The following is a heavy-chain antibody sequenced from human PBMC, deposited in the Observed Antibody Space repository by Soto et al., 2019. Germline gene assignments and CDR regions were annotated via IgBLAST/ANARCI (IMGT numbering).Heavy chain of an antibody. CDR2: IYSGGST. J-gene: IGHJ6*02. V-gene: IGHV3-53*01. CDR1: GFTVSNNY. Sequence: GGSLRLSCAVSGFTVSNNYMSWVRQAPGKGLEWVSVIYSGGSTYYADSVKGRFTISRDNSKNTLYLQMNSLRAEDTAVYYCASSVSSIAARPYSAYYYYGMDVWGQGTTVTVSS. D-gene: IGHD6-6*01. CDR3: ASSVSSIAARPYSAYYYYGMDV.